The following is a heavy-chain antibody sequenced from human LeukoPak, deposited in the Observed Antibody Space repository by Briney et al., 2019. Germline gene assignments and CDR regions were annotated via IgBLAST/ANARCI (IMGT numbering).Heavy chain of an antibody. CDR2: ISNSGYGT. Sequence: GGSLRLSCAPSGFTFSIYAMIWVRQAPGKGLEWVSAISNSGYGTYYADSVKGRFTISRDNSKNTLYLQMNSLRAEDTAVYYCAKREYYDYVWGSYRWFDPCGQGTLVTVSS. V-gene: IGHV3-23*01. J-gene: IGHJ5*02. CDR1: GFTFSIYA. D-gene: IGHD3-16*02. CDR3: AKREYYDYVWGSYRWFDP.